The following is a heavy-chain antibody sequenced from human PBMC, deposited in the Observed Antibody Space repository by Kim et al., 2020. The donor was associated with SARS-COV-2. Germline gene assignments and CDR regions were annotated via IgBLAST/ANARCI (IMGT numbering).Heavy chain of an antibody. CDR1: GFPFTTYT. V-gene: IGHV3-23*01. D-gene: IGHD4-17*01. CDR2: ISGSGRST. J-gene: IGHJ5*02. CDR3: EKELMVTTETSGGDFFSS. Sequence: GGSLRLSCVASGFPFTTYTMNWVRQAPGKGLEWVSGISGSGRSTYYADSVKGRFTVSRDNSKNTLYLQMNSLRVEDTAVYYCEKELMVTTETSGGDFFSSWGQRTLGTVSS.